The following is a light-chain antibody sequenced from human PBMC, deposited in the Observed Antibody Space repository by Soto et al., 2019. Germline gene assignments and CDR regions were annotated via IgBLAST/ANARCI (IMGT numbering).Light chain of an antibody. V-gene: IGKV3-20*01. CDR3: QQYNNWPRT. CDR1: QSVRSSY. CDR2: AAS. J-gene: IGKJ1*01. Sequence: EIVLTQSPGTLSLSPGERATLSCRASQSVRSSYLAWYQQKPGQAPRLLIYAASSRATGITDRFSGSGSGTDFTLTIRSLQSEDFAVYYCQQYNNWPRTFGKGNTGDIK.